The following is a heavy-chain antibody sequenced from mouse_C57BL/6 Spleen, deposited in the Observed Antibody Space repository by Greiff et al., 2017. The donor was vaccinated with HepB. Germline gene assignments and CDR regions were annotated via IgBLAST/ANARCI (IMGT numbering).Heavy chain of an antibody. CDR3: ARESYYGSSLWYFDV. D-gene: IGHD1-1*01. CDR2: INPSNGGT. V-gene: IGHV1-53*01. CDR1: GYTFTSYW. J-gene: IGHJ1*03. Sequence: QVQLQQPGTELVKPGASVKLSCKASGYTFTSYWMHWVKQRPGQGLEWIGNINPSNGGTNHNEKFKSKATLTVDKSSSTAYMQLSSLTSEDSAVYYCARESYYGSSLWYFDVWGTGTTVTVSS.